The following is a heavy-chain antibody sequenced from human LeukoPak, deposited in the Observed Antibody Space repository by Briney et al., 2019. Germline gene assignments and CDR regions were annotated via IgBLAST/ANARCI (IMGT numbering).Heavy chain of an antibody. CDR2: MYISGHT. Sequence: MYISGHTNYNPSLKSRVTMSVDTFKSQFSLKLSSVTAADTAVYFCARDFWSGYSYYMDVWGKGTTVTVSS. CDR3: ARDFWSGYSYYMDV. J-gene: IGHJ6*03. D-gene: IGHD3-3*01. V-gene: IGHV4-4*07.